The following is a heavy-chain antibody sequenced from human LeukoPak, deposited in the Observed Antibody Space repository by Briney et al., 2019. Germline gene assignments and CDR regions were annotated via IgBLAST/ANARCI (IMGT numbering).Heavy chain of an antibody. CDR1: GYTFTGYY. CDR3: ARDPSGSYSEDAFDI. D-gene: IGHD1-26*01. V-gene: IGHV1-2*02. CDR2: IIPNSGGP. Sequence: ASVKVSCKASGYTFTGYYMHWVRQAPGQGLEWRGWIIPNSGGPNYAQQFQGRVTMTRDTSISTAYMELSRLRSDDTAVYYCARDPSGSYSEDAFDIWGQGTMVTVSS. J-gene: IGHJ3*02.